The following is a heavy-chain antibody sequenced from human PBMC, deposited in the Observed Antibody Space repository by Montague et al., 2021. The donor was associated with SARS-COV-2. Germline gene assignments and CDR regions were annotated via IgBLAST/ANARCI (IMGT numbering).Heavy chain of an antibody. J-gene: IGHJ4*02. CDR1: GGSISPYY. CDR2: TSYSGST. D-gene: IGHD3-3*01. V-gene: IGHV4-59*03. CDR3: AGAPPYYGFDS. Sequence: SETLSLTCTVSGGSISPYYWSWIRQSPGKGLECIGYTSYSGSTDYNPSLKSRVTISIDTSKNQFSLKLSSVAAADTAVYYCAGAPPYYGFDSWGQGTLVTVSS.